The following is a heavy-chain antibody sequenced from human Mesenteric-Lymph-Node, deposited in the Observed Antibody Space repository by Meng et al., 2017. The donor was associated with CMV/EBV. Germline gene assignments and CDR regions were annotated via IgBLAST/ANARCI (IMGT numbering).Heavy chain of an antibody. V-gene: IGHV1-69*06. CDR2: IIPVIPST. CDR3: ATFTDFWSGYYRGWLDP. D-gene: IGHD3-3*01. CDR1: TCYNYA. J-gene: IGHJ5*02. Sequence: TCYNYAITWVRQAPGQGLEWVGGIIPVIPSTNYAQKFQGRVTITADRSSNTAYMELSSLTSEDTAVYYCATFTDFWSGYYRGWLDPWGQGTLVTVSS.